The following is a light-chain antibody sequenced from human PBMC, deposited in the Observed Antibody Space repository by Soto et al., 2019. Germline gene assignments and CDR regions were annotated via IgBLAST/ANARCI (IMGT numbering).Light chain of an antibody. V-gene: IGKV3-15*01. CDR2: DIS. Sequence: EIVLTQSPGTLSLSPGERATLSCRASQSVDSTYLAWYQQRPGQAPRLLIYDISNRATGVPARFSGSGSETEFTLTIRSLQSEDFAVYFCQQYNNWPSFGQGTRLEIK. J-gene: IGKJ5*01. CDR1: QSVDSTY. CDR3: QQYNNWPS.